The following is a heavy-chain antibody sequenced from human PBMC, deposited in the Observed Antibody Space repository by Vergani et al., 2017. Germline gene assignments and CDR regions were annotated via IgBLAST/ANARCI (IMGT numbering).Heavy chain of an antibody. Sequence: QVQLVQSGAEVKKPGSSVKVSCKASGGTFSSYAISWVRQAPGQGLEWMGGIIPIFGTANYAQKFQGRVTITADEATSTAYMELSSLRSEDTAVYYCATTPSRLDYYYYYMDVWGKGTTVTVSS. CDR1: GGTFSSYA. J-gene: IGHJ6*03. CDR2: IIPIFGTA. V-gene: IGHV1-69*01. D-gene: IGHD2-21*01. CDR3: ATTPSRLDYYYYYMDV.